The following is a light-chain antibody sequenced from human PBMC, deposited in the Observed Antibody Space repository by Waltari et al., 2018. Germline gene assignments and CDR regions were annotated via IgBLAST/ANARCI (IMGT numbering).Light chain of an antibody. CDR2: DDS. V-gene: IGLV3-21*02. CDR1: NIGSKS. J-gene: IGLJ1*01. Sequence: SYVLTQPPSVSVAPGQTARITCGGHNIGSKSVHWYEQKPGPAPVLVVYDDSDRPSGIPERFSGSNSGNTATLTISRVEAGDEADYYCQVWDSSSDPNYVFGTGTKVTVL. CDR3: QVWDSSSDPNYV.